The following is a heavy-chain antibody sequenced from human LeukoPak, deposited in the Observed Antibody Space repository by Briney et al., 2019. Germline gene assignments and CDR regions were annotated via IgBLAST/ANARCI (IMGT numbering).Heavy chain of an antibody. CDR2: INHSGST. D-gene: IGHD3-10*01. Sequence: PSETLSLTCAVYGGSFSGYYWSWIRQPPGKGLEWIGEINHSGSTNYNPSLKSRVTISVDTSKNQFSLELSSVTAADTAVYYCARGVALYYYGSGSFDYWGQGTLVTVSS. CDR3: ARGVALYYYGSGSFDY. CDR1: GGSFSGYY. V-gene: IGHV4-34*01. J-gene: IGHJ4*02.